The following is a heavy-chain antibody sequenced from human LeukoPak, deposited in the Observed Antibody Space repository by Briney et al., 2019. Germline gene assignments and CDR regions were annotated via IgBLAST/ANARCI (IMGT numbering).Heavy chain of an antibody. D-gene: IGHD3-10*01. V-gene: IGHV4-59*12. CDR2: VYFSGVT. J-gene: IGHJ4*02. CDR1: GDSLGRYY. Sequence: SETLSLTCNVSGDSLGRYYWSWIRQPPGKTLEWLGHVYFSGVTTYNPSLKSRVTISVDTSKNQFSLKLGSVTAADTAVYYCARGPYYYGSGSYPWWGQGTLVTVSS. CDR3: ARGPYYYGSGSYPW.